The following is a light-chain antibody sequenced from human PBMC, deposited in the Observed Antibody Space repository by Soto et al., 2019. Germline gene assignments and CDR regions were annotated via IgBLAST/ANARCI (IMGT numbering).Light chain of an antibody. J-gene: IGLJ2*01. CDR1: SSDVGGYNY. CDR2: EVS. Sequence: QSALTQPASVSGSPGQSITISCTGTSSDVGGYNYVSWYQQHPGKAPKLMIYEVSNRPSGVSNRFSGSKSGNTASLTISWLQAEDEADYYCSSYTSSSTRVFVGGTKLTVL. CDR3: SSYTSSSTRV. V-gene: IGLV2-14*01.